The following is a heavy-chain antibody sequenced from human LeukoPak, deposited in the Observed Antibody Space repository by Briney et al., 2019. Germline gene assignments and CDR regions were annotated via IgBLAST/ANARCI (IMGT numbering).Heavy chain of an antibody. CDR2: INTSTGNP. CDR1: GYTFTSYA. D-gene: IGHD6-13*01. CDR3: ARAWSSSWTAQDYYYGMDV. J-gene: IGHJ6*02. Sequence: ASVKVSCKASGYTFTSYAMNWVRQAPGQGLEWMGWINTSTGNPTYAQGFTGRFVFSLDTSVSTAYLQISSLKAEDTAVYYCARAWSSSWTAQDYYYGMDVWGQGTTVTVSS. V-gene: IGHV7-4-1*02.